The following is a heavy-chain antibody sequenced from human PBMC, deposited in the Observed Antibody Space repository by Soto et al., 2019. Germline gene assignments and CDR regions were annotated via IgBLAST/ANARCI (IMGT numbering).Heavy chain of an antibody. CDR3: AREEEQWLGDDAFDI. J-gene: IGHJ3*02. Sequence: ASVKVSCKASGYTFTSYGISWVRQAPGQGLEWMGWISAYSGNTNYAQKLQGRVTMTTDTSTSTAYMELRSLRSDDTAVYYCAREEEQWLGDDAFDIWGQGTMVTVSS. V-gene: IGHV1-18*04. D-gene: IGHD6-19*01. CDR2: ISAYSGNT. CDR1: GYTFTSYG.